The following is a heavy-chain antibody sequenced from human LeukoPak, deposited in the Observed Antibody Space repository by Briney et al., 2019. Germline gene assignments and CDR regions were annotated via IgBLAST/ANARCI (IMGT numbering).Heavy chain of an antibody. Sequence: GASLRLSCVASGFTFSNYAMSWVRQAPGKGLEWVSAITGSGDSTFNADSVKGRFTISRDNSKNTLHLQMNNLRAEDTAAYYCAKSRIVVVTAIDYWGQGILVTVSS. D-gene: IGHD2-21*02. CDR3: AKSRIVVVTAIDY. V-gene: IGHV3-23*01. J-gene: IGHJ4*02. CDR2: ITGSGDST. CDR1: GFTFSNYA.